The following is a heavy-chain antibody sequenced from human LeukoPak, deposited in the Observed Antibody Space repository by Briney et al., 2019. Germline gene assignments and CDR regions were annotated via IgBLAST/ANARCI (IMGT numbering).Heavy chain of an antibody. CDR3: AGQNYYYYGMDV. Sequence: SETLSLTCTVSGGSISSGGYYWSWIRQHPGKGLEWIGYIYYSGSTYYNPSLKSRVTISVDTSKNQFSLKLSSVTAADTAMYYCAGQNYYYYGMDVWGQGTTVTVSS. CDR2: IYYSGST. J-gene: IGHJ6*02. CDR1: GGSISSGGYY. V-gene: IGHV4-31*03.